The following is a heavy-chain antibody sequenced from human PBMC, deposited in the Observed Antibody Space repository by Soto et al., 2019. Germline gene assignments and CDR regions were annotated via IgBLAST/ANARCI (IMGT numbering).Heavy chain of an antibody. CDR1: GGSFSGYY. J-gene: IGHJ4*02. CDR3: ARIGSGGDLDY. V-gene: IGHV4-34*01. CDR2: INHSGST. D-gene: IGHD2-21*01. Sequence: QVQLQQWGAGLLKPSETLSLTCAVYGGSFSGYYWSWIRQPPGKGLEWIGEINHSGSTNYNPSLKSRVTISVDTSKNQFSPKLSSVTAADTAVYYCARIGSGGDLDYWGQGTLVTVSS.